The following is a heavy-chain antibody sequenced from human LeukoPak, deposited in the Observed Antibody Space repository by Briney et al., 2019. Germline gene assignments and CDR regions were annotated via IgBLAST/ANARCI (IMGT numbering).Heavy chain of an antibody. V-gene: IGHV4-34*01. J-gene: IGHJ4*02. CDR3: ARRSLIWFGDLNSGERVLSD. D-gene: IGHD3-10*01. CDR2: INHSGST. Sequence: SETLSLTCTVSGGSISSYYWSWIRQPPGKGLEWIGEINHSGSTNYNPSLESRVTISVDTSKNQFSLRLSSVAAADTAVYYCARRSLIWFGDLNSGERVLSDWGQGNLVTVSS. CDR1: GGSISSYY.